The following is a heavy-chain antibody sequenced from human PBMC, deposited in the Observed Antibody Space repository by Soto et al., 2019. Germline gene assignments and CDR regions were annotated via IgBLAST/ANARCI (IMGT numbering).Heavy chain of an antibody. V-gene: IGHV3-11*01. D-gene: IGHD4-17*01. CDR3: ARDEGDGDYGPPYDYYYYGMDV. Sequence: GGSLRLSCAASGFTFSDYYMSWIRQAPGKXLEWVSYISSSGSTMYYADSVKGRFTISRDNAKNSLYLQMNSLRAEDTAVYYCARDEGDGDYGPPYDYYYYGMDVWGQGTTVTVSS. CDR1: GFTFSDYY. J-gene: IGHJ6*02. CDR2: ISSSGSTM.